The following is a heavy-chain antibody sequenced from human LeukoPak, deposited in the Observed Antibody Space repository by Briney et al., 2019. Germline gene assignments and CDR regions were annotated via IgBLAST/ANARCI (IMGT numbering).Heavy chain of an antibody. V-gene: IGHV3-48*04. Sequence: GGSLRLSCAASGFTFSSYSMNWVRQAPGKGLEWVSYISSSSSTIYYADSVKGRFTIPRDNAKNSLYLQMNSLRAEDTAVYYCARDKAAGIPAYAFDIWGQGTMVTVSS. CDR3: ARDKAAGIPAYAFDI. J-gene: IGHJ3*02. CDR2: ISSSSSTI. D-gene: IGHD6-13*01. CDR1: GFTFSSYS.